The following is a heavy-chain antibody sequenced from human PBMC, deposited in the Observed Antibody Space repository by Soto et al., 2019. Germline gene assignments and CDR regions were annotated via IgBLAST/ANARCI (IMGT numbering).Heavy chain of an antibody. CDR3: TGDVASGY. CDR2: ISRDGGTK. J-gene: IGHJ4*02. D-gene: IGHD2-21*02. Sequence: QVQLVESGGGVVQPGRSLRLSCAVSGFTVSTYGMHRVRQAPGKGLEWVAVISRDGGTKYYADSVKGRFTISRDNSRNTLFLEMNSLRGDDMAVYYCTGDVASGYWGQGTLVTVSS. V-gene: IGHV3-30*03. CDR1: GFTVSTYG.